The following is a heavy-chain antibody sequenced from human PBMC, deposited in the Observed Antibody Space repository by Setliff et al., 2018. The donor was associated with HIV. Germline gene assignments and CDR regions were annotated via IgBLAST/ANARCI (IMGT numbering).Heavy chain of an antibody. CDR1: GGTFRSQA. CDR3: ARGGWSGRGPLHYSYYYLDV. V-gene: IGHV1-69*13. Sequence: SVMVSCKTSGGTFRSQAISWVRQAPGQGLEWMGGLISMFKIPQIAQKFQGRVTITADESTSTAYMGLSSLTSEDTAVYYCARGGWSGRGPLHYSYYYLDVWGQGTAVTVS. J-gene: IGHJ6*02. CDR2: LISMFKIP. D-gene: IGHD3-3*01.